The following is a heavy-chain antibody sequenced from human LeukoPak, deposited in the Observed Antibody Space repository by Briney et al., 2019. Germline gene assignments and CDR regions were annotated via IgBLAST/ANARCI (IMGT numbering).Heavy chain of an antibody. CDR2: IRYDGSNK. CDR1: GCTLRNYG. Sequence: GGSVTVSCPASGCTLRNYGMHWVRQAAAQGLEWVAFIRYDGSNKHYVDSVKGRFTISRDNSKNTLYRQMNTLKAEDTAVYYCAFRGGRLDYYIDYWGQGTLVTVSS. J-gene: IGHJ4*02. V-gene: IGHV3-30*02. D-gene: IGHD3-10*01. CDR3: AFRGGRLDYYIDY.